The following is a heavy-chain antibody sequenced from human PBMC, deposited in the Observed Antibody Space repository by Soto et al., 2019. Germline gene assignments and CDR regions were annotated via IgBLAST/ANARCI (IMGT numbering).Heavy chain of an antibody. CDR2: IIPIFGTA. Sequence: GASVKVSCKASGGTFSSYAISWVRQAPGQGLEWMGGIIPIFGTANYAQKFQGRVTITADKSTSTAYMELSSLRSEDTAVYYCALDSRVREMATILGYWGQGTLVTVSS. J-gene: IGHJ4*02. CDR3: ALDSRVREMATILGY. V-gene: IGHV1-69*06. D-gene: IGHD5-12*01. CDR1: GGTFSSYA.